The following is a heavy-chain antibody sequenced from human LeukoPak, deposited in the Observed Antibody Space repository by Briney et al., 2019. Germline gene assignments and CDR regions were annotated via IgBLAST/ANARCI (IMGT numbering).Heavy chain of an antibody. D-gene: IGHD5-24*01. CDR3: ARPQEEDGYNYNWAFDY. CDR2: ISAYNGNT. J-gene: IGHJ4*02. Sequence: GASVTVSFKASGYTFTSYGINWVRQAPGQGLEWMGWISAYNGNTNYAQELQGRVTMTTDTSTTTAYMELRSLRSDDTAVYYCARPQEEDGYNYNWAFDYWGQGTLVTVSS. CDR1: GYTFTSYG. V-gene: IGHV1-18*01.